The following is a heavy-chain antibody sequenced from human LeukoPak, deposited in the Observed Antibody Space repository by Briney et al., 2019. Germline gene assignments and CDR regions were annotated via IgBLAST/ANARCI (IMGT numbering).Heavy chain of an antibody. CDR2: IYHSGST. CDR3: ARLRTWAFDI. D-gene: IGHD1-1*01. V-gene: IGHV4-30-2*01. Sequence: SETLSLTCAVSGGSISSGGYSWSWIRQPPGTGLEWIGYIYHSGSTYYNPSLKSRVTISVDRSKNQFSLKLSSVTAADTAVYYCARLRTWAFDIWGQGTMVTVSS. J-gene: IGHJ3*02. CDR1: GGSISSGGYS.